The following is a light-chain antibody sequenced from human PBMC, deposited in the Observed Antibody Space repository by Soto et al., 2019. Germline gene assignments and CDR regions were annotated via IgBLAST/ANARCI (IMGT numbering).Light chain of an antibody. J-gene: IGLJ1*01. CDR3: GSYTSSSTLYV. V-gene: IGLV2-14*01. CDR2: DVS. Sequence: QSALTQPASVSGSPGQSITISCTGTSSDVGGSNYVSWYQQHPGKAPKLMIYDVSNRPSGVSNRFSGSKSGNTASLTISGLQAEDEADYDCGSYTSSSTLYVFGTGTKVTVL. CDR1: SSDVGGSNY.